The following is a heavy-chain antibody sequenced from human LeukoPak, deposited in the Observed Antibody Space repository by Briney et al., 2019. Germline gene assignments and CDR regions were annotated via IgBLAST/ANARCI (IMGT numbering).Heavy chain of an antibody. D-gene: IGHD6-19*01. CDR2: INPNSGDT. Sequence: ASVKVSCKASGYTITGYYIHWVRQAPGQGLEWMGWINPNSGDTNYAQKLQGRVTMTTDTSTSTAYMELRSLRSDDMAVYYCARRRSEEFDFDCWGQGTLVTVSS. J-gene: IGHJ4*02. V-gene: IGHV1-2*02. CDR1: GYTITGYY. CDR3: ARRRSEEFDFDC.